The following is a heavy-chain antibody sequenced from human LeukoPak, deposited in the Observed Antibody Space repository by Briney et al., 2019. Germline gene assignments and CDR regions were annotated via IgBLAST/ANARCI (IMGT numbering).Heavy chain of an antibody. Sequence: KAGGSLRLSRAASGFTFSDYYMSWIRQAPGKGLEWLSYMSSSGSIIWYADSVKGRFTISRDNAKNSLYLQMNSLRAEDTAVYYCANGYSYVRTYWGQGTQVTVSS. J-gene: IGHJ4*02. CDR1: GFTFSDYY. CDR2: MSSSGSII. CDR3: ANGYSYVRTY. D-gene: IGHD5-18*01. V-gene: IGHV3-11*01.